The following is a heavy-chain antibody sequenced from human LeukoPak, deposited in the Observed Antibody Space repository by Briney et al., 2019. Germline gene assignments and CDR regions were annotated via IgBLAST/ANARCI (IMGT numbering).Heavy chain of an antibody. J-gene: IGHJ4*02. D-gene: IGHD5-12*01. CDR2: IYYSGST. CDR1: GGSISSSSYY. V-gene: IGHV4-39*07. CDR3: ARSVGIAATSDY. Sequence: PSETLSLTCTVSGGSISSSSYYWGWIRQPPGKGLEWIGSIYYSGSTYYNPPLKSRVTISVDTSKNQFSLKLSSVTAADTAVYYCARSVGIAATSDYWGQGTLVTVSS.